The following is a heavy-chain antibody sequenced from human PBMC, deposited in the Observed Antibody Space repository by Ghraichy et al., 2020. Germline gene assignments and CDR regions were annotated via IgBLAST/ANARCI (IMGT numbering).Heavy chain of an antibody. Sequence: GGSLRLSCAASGFTFSSYSMNWVRQAPGKGLEWVSSISSSSSYIYYADSVKGRFTISRDNAKNSLYLQMNSLRAEDTAVYYCARDRYCSSTSCYIDAFDIWGQGTMVTVSS. CDR3: ARDRYCSSTSCYIDAFDI. V-gene: IGHV3-21*01. CDR1: GFTFSSYS. CDR2: ISSSSSYI. D-gene: IGHD2-2*02. J-gene: IGHJ3*02.